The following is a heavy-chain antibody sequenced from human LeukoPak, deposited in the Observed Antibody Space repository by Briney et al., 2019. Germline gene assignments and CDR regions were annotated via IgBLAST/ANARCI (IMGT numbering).Heavy chain of an antibody. J-gene: IGHJ6*02. Sequence: SVTVSCKASGGTFSSYAISWLRQPPGQGHERMGRIIPTLGIENYAQKFQGKVTITAYKSTSTAYMELSSLRSEDTAVYYCARAVPHGNYYYGMDVWGQGTTVTVSS. CDR2: IIPTLGIE. CDR3: ARAVPHGNYYYGMDV. V-gene: IGHV1-69*04. CDR1: GGTFSSYA. D-gene: IGHD4-17*01.